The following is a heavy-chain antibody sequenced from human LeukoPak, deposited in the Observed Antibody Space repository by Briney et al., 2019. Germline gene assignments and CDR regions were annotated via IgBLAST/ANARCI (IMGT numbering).Heavy chain of an antibody. CDR3: ARVTVITFGGVIDDL. V-gene: IGHV3-48*03. CDR1: GFTFSSYE. CDR2: ISSSGSTI. J-gene: IGHJ4*02. D-gene: IGHD3-16*02. Sequence: GGSLRLSCAASGFTFSSYEMNWVRQAPGKGLEWVSYISSSGSTIYYADSVKGRFTISRDNAKNSLYLQMNSLRAEDTAGYYCARVTVITFGGVIDDLWGQGTLVTVSS.